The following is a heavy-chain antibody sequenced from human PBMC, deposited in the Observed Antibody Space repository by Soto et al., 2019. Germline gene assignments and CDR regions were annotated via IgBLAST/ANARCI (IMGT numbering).Heavy chain of an antibody. CDR2: IKPDGSET. D-gene: IGHD2-21*02. J-gene: IGHJ4*02. CDR1: GLTFSGHW. V-gene: IGHV3-7*03. Sequence: GGSLRLSCAASGLTFSGHWMTWVRQTPGEGLQWVAAIKPDGSETFYVDSVKGRFTISRDNARNSLFLQMDSLRAEDTAVYYCTSRPSGMTYHAVFDFWGQGTLVTVSS. CDR3: TSRPSGMTYHAVFDF.